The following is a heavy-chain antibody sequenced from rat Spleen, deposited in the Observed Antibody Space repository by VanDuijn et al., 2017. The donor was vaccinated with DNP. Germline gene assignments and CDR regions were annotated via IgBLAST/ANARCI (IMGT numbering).Heavy chain of an antibody. CDR1: GFTFTNYD. V-gene: IGHV5-7*01. CDR3: ATQLTEGIWGFDY. J-gene: IGHJ2*01. CDR2: LIYDGTTT. Sequence: EVQLMESGGDLVQPERSMKLSCAASGFTFTNYDMAWVRQAPKKGLEWVATLIYDGTTTYYRDSVKGRFTLSRDNAKSTLYLQMDSLRSEDTATYYCATQLTEGIWGFDYWGQGVMVTVSS. D-gene: IGHD1-11*01.